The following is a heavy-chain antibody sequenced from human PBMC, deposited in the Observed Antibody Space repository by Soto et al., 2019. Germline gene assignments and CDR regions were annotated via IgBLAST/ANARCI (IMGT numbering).Heavy chain of an antibody. CDR2: ISSASSYI. CDR3: ERRSGYAYGSLDH. V-gene: IGHV3-21*02. D-gene: IGHD5-18*01. CDR1: GFTFGSYT. J-gene: IGHJ4*02. Sequence: EVQLVESGGGLVKPGGSLRLSCATSGFTFGSYTMNWVRQAPGKGLEWVSCISSASSYIYYADSVQGRFTISRDNSEKSLYLHMNSLRAEDTAVYYCERRSGYAYGSLDHWGQGVLVTVSS.